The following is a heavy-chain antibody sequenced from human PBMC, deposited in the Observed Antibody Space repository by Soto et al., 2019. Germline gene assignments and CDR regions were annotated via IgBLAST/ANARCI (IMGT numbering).Heavy chain of an antibody. Sequence: GSLRLSCAASGFTFSSFWMHWVRQAPGKGLVWVSRINTDGSDTAYADSVKGRFTISRDNAKSTLYLQVTSLRAEDTAVYYCARDALIGNTDYGLDVWGQGTTVTVSS. D-gene: IGHD2-21*01. CDR1: GFTFSSFW. J-gene: IGHJ6*02. V-gene: IGHV3-74*01. CDR2: INTDGSDT. CDR3: ARDALIGNTDYGLDV.